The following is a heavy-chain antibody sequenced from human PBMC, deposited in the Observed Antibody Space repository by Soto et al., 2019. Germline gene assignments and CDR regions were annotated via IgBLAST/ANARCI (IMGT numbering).Heavy chain of an antibody. CDR3: ARQYCSGTSCYWYFDF. CDR1: GYQFTGSY. V-gene: IGHV1-2*02. Sequence: QVRLVQSGADVQRPGASMNISCQASGYQFTGSYLHWVRRAPGHGLQWMGMINPDTGSTTYAETFQERVTMTTDKSVGTVFLGLGRLTSDDTATYYCARQYCSGTSCYWYFDFWGQGTLVSVSS. D-gene: IGHD2-2*01. CDR2: INPDTGST. J-gene: IGHJ4*02.